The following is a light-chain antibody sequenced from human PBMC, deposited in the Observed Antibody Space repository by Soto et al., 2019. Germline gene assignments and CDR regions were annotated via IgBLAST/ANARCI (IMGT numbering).Light chain of an antibody. CDR2: DVN. V-gene: IGLV2-8*01. J-gene: IGLJ2*01. Sequence: QSALTQPPSASGSPGQSVAISCSGTSSDVGGYNNVSWYQQHPDKAPKLMIYDVNKRPSGVPDRFSGSKSGNTASLTVSGLQAEDEADYYCISYAGSNKPAFGGGTKLTVL. CDR1: SSDVGGYNN. CDR3: ISYAGSNKPA.